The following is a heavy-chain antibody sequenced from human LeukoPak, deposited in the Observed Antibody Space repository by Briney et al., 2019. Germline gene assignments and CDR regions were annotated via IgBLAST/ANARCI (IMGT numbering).Heavy chain of an antibody. CDR1: GGSVSSGSYY. V-gene: IGHV4-61*01. Sequence: SETLSLTCTVSGGSVSSGSYYWSWIRQPPGKGLEWIGHIYYSGSTNYNPSLKSRVTISVDTSKNQFSLKLSSVTAADTAVYYCARVQVQYYYDSSGYSMDYWGQGTLVTVSS. CDR3: ARVQVQYYYDSSGYSMDY. J-gene: IGHJ4*02. CDR2: IYYSGST. D-gene: IGHD3-22*01.